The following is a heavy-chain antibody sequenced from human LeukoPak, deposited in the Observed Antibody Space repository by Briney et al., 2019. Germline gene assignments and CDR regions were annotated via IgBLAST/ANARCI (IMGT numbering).Heavy chain of an antibody. Sequence: SETLSLTCAVYGGSFSGYYWGWIRQPPGKGLEWIGSIYHSGSTYYNPSLKSRVTISVDTSKNQFSLKLSSVTAADTAVYYCARAGDDIVVVVAATGFDYWGQGTLVTVSS. CDR2: IYHSGST. CDR3: ARAGDDIVVVVAATGFDY. J-gene: IGHJ4*02. CDR1: GGSFSGYY. D-gene: IGHD2-15*01. V-gene: IGHV4-38-2*01.